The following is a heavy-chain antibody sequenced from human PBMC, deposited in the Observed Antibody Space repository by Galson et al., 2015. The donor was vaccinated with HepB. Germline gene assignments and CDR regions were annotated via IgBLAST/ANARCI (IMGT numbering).Heavy chain of an antibody. D-gene: IGHD5-24*01. Sequence: SVKVSCKASGYPFTSYGINWVRQAPGQGLEWMGWISPYNGYTNYAQNLQGRVTLTTDTSTSTVYMDMRSLRSDDTAIYYCARDVGDGYNPVDYWGQGTLVSVSS. V-gene: IGHV1-18*01. CDR1: GYPFTSYG. J-gene: IGHJ4*02. CDR3: ARDVGDGYNPVDY. CDR2: ISPYNGYT.